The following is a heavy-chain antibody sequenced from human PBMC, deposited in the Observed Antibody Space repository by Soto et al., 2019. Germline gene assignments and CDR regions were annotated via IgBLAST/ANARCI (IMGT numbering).Heavy chain of an antibody. Sequence: PSETLSLTCAVYGGSFSGYYWSWIRQPPGKGLEWIGEINHSGSTNYNPSLKSRVTISVDTSKNQFSLKLSSVTAADTAVYYCARSLKVYGSGSYYPYYFAYWGQGTLVTVSS. CDR1: GGSFSGYY. CDR3: ARSLKVYGSGSYYPYYFAY. J-gene: IGHJ4*02. V-gene: IGHV4-34*01. D-gene: IGHD3-10*01. CDR2: INHSGST.